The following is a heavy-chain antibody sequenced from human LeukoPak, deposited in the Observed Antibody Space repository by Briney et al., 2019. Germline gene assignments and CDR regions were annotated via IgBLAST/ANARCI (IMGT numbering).Heavy chain of an antibody. J-gene: IGHJ4*02. CDR3: ARDRRYYDSSGYYYLIDY. V-gene: IGHV4-4*07. Sequence: SETLSLTCTVSGGSISSYYWSWIRQPAGKGLEWIGRIYTSGSTNYNPSLKSRVTMSVDTSKNQFSLKLSSVTAADTALYYCARDRRYYDSSGYYYLIDYWAREPWSPSPQ. CDR1: GGSISSYY. D-gene: IGHD3-22*01. CDR2: IYTSGST.